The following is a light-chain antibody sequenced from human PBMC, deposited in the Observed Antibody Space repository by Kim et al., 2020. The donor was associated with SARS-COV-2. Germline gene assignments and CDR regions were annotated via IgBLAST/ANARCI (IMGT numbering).Light chain of an antibody. J-gene: IGKJ1*01. Sequence: ASVGDRVTITCRASQSIISHLNWYQQKPGKAPKLLIYKASTLQSGVPSRFSGSGSGTEFTLTVSSLQADDFATYYCQQYKDSPWTFGQGTKVDIK. CDR2: KAS. V-gene: IGKV1-5*03. CDR3: QQYKDSPWT. CDR1: QSIISH.